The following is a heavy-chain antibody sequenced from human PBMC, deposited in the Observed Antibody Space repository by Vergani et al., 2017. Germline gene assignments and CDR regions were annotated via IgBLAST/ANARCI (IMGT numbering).Heavy chain of an antibody. CDR3: AREGVWGSYCYRPLDY. CDR1: GFTFSSYW. J-gene: IGHJ4*02. CDR2: IKQDGSEK. D-gene: IGHD3-16*02. V-gene: IGHV3-7*04. Sequence: EVQLVESGGGLVQPGGSLRLSCAASGFTFSSYWMSWVRQAPGKGLEWVANIKQDGSEKYYVDSVKGRFTISRDNAKNSLYLQMNSLRAEDTAVYYCAREGVWGSYCYRPLDYWGQGTLVTVSS.